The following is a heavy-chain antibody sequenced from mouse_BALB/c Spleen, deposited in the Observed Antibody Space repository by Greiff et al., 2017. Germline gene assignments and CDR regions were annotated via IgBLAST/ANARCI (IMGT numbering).Heavy chain of an antibody. J-gene: IGHJ2*01. Sequence: EVQVVESGGDLVKPGGSLKLSCAASGFTFSSYGMSWVRQTPDKRLEWVATISSGGSYTYYPDSVKGRFTISRDNAKNTLYLQMSSLKSEDTAMYYSARYGNYDYWGQGTTLTVSS. CDR1: GFTFSSYG. CDR2: ISSGGSYT. V-gene: IGHV5-6*01. D-gene: IGHD2-1*01. CDR3: ARYGNYDY.